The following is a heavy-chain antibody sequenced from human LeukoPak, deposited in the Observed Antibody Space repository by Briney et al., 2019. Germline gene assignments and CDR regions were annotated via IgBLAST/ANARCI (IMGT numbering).Heavy chain of an antibody. CDR3: VTQGYSYGSGDYFDY. CDR1: GDSVSSNSAA. CDR2: TYYRSNWYH. D-gene: IGHD5-18*01. J-gene: IGHJ4*02. V-gene: IGHV6-1*01. Sequence: SQTLSLTCAISGDSVSSNSAAWNWIRQSPSRGLEWLGRTYYRSNWYHDYAVSVKSRITISPDTSKNQFSLKLSSVTAADTAVYYCVTQGYSYGSGDYFDYWGQGTLVTVSS.